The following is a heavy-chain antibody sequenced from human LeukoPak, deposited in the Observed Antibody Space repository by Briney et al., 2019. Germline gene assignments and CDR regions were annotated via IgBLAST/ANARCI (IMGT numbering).Heavy chain of an antibody. V-gene: IGHV1-2*02. CDR3: ARSEQLPNWFDP. J-gene: IGHJ5*02. CDR2: INPNSGGT. CDR1: GYTFTGYY. D-gene: IGHD6-13*01. Sequence: ASVRVSCKASGYTFTGYYMHWVRQAPGQGLEWMGWINPNSGGTNYAQKFQGRVTMTRDTSISTAYMELSRLRSDDTAVYYCARSEQLPNWFDPWGQGTLVTVSS.